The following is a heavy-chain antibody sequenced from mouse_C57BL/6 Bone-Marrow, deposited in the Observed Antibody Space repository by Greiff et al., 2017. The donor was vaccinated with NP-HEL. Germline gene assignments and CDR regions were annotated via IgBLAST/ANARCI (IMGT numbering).Heavy chain of an antibody. CDR1: GFTFTDYY. Sequence: EVMLVESGGGLVQPGGSLSLSCAASGFTFTDYYMSWVRQPPGKALEWLGFIRNKANGYTTEYSASVKGRFTISRDNSQSILYLQMNALRAEDSATYYCASSSSSSYAMDYWGQGTSVTVSS. CDR3: ASSSSSSYAMDY. V-gene: IGHV7-3*01. D-gene: IGHD1-1*01. J-gene: IGHJ4*01. CDR2: IRNKANGYTT.